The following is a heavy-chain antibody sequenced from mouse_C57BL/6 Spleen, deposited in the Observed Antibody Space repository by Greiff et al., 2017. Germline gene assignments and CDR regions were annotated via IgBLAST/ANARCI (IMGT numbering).Heavy chain of an antibody. J-gene: IGHJ4*01. CDR3: ARSIRAMDY. CDR2: ISNGGGST. CDR1: GFTFSDYY. V-gene: IGHV5-12*01. Sequence: EVKLVESGGGLVQPGGSLKLSCAASGFTFSDYYMYWVRQTPEKRLEWVAYISNGGGSTYYPDTVKGRFTISRDNAKNTLYLQMSRLKSEDTAMYYCARSIRAMDYWGQGTSVTVSS.